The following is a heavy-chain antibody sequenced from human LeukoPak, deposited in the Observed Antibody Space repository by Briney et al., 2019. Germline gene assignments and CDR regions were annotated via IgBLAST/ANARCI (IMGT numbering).Heavy chain of an antibody. CDR1: GFTFSSYW. V-gene: IGHV3-7*01. J-gene: IGHJ4*02. Sequence: GGSLRLSCAASGFTFSSYWMTWVRQAPGKGLEWVANIDQDGSEKFYVDSVKGRFTISRDNAKDSLYLQMNRLRAEDTALYYCARDQGAAGDYWGQGTLVTVFS. D-gene: IGHD6-13*01. CDR2: IDQDGSEK. CDR3: ARDQGAAGDY.